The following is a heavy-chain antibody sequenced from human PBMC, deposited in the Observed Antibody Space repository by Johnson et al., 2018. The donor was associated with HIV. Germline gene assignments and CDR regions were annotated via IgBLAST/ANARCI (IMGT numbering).Heavy chain of an antibody. D-gene: IGHD2-15*01. V-gene: IGHV3-30*18. CDR2: ISYDGSNQ. CDR3: AKGDCSGGSCYYFTDAFDI. CDR1: GFTFSSYG. Sequence: QMLLVESGGGLVQPGRSLRLSCAASGFTFSSYGMHWVRQAPGKGLEWLAVISYDGSNQYYADSVKGRFTISRANSKNTLYLQMNSLRAEDTAVYYCAKGDCSGGSCYYFTDAFDIWGQGTMVTVSS. J-gene: IGHJ3*02.